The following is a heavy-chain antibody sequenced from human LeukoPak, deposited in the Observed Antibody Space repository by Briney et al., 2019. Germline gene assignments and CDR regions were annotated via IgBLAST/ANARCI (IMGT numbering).Heavy chain of an antibody. V-gene: IGHV1-18*01. Sequence: ASVKVSCKVSGYTLTELSMHWVRQAPGQGLEWMGWISTYNGNTHYAQKLQGRVTMTTDTSTSTAHMELRSLRSDDTAVYYCARDGLDYYDSSGYYHWGQGTLVTVSS. CDR3: ARDGLDYYDSSGYYH. CDR1: GYTLTELS. CDR2: ISTYNGNT. D-gene: IGHD3-22*01. J-gene: IGHJ5*02.